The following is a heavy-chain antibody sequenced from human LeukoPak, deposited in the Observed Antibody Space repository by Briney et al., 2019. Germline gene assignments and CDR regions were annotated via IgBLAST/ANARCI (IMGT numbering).Heavy chain of an antibody. D-gene: IGHD3-9*01. V-gene: IGHV4-61*02. J-gene: IGHJ4*02. CDR1: GGSISSGSYY. CDR2: IYTSGST. CDR3: ASEAVLRYFDWYYFDY. Sequence: PSETLSLTCTVSGGSISSGSYYWSWIRQPAGKGLEWIGRIYTSGSTNYNPSLKSRVTISVDTSKNQFSLKLSSVTVADTAVYYCASEAVLRYFDWYYFDYWGQGTLVTVSS.